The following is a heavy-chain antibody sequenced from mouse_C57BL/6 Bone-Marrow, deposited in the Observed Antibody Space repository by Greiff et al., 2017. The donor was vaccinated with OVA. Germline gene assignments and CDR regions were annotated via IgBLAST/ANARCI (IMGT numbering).Heavy chain of an antibody. CDR3: ARSFSYYSNYAWFAY. CDR1: GYSFTGYY. D-gene: IGHD2-5*01. Sequence: VQLQQSGPELVKPGASVKISCKASGYSFTGYYMNWVKQSPEKSLEWIGEINPSTGGTTYNQTFKAKATLTVDKSSSTAYMQLKSLTSEDSAVYYCARSFSYYSNYAWFAYWGQGTLVTVSA. J-gene: IGHJ3*01. V-gene: IGHV1-42*01. CDR2: INPSTGGT.